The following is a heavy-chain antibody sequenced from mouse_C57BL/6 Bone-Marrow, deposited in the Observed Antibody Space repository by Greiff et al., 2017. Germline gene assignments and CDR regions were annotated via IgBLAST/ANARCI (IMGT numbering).Heavy chain of an antibody. D-gene: IGHD1-1*01. V-gene: IGHV12-3*01. J-gene: IGHJ3*01. CDR2: ITHSGET. Sequence: VQGVESGPGLVKPSQSLFLTCSITGFPITSGYYWICIRQSPGKPLEWMGYITHSGETFYNPPLPSPISITRETSKNQFFHELNSVTTEDTARYYCAGDTTLYCYGSSPFAYWGQGTLVTVAA. CDR1: GFPITSGYY. CDR3: AGDTTLYCYGSSPFAY.